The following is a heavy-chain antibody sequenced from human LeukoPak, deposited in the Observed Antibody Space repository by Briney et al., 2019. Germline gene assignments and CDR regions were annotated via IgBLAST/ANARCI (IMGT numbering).Heavy chain of an antibody. J-gene: IGHJ4*02. D-gene: IGHD6-6*01. CDR2: IKQDGSDE. CDR1: GFTFSSYG. CDR3: ARGGSDSDY. V-gene: IGHV3-7*04. Sequence: GGSLRLFCAASGFTFSSYGMNWVRQAPGKGLEWVANIKQDGSDENYVDSVKGRFTISRDNGKNSLYLQMNSLRAEDTAVYYCARGGSDSDYWGQGTLVTVSS.